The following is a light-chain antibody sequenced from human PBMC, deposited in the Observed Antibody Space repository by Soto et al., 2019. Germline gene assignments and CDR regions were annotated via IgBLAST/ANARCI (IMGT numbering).Light chain of an antibody. Sequence: ELVLTQSSGTLSLSPGDRATLSCRASQSVSSTYLAWYQQRPGQAPRLLIYSSSSRASGIPDRLSGSGSGTDFTLTISRLEPEDFAVYYCQQYRTSPPTWTFGQGTKVDIK. V-gene: IGKV3-20*01. CDR1: QSVSSTY. J-gene: IGKJ1*01. CDR3: QQYRTSPPTWT. CDR2: SSS.